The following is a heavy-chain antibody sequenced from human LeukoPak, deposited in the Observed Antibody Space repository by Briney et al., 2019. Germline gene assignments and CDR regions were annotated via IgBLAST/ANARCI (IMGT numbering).Heavy chain of an antibody. CDR1: GFTFNNYA. CDR2: ISGSGGTT. D-gene: IGHD1-14*01. CDR3: AKVSGGGLYYDGMDV. Sequence: GGSLRLSCAASGFTFNNYAMNWVRQAPGKGLERVSVISGSGGTTYYADSVKGRFTISRDSSKNTLYLQMNSLRAEDTAVYYCAKVSGGGLYYDGMDVWGQGTTVTVSS. V-gene: IGHV3-23*01. J-gene: IGHJ6*02.